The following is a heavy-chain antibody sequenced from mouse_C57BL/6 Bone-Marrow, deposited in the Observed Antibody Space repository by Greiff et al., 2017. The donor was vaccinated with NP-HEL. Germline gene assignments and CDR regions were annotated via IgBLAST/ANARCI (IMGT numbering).Heavy chain of an antibody. CDR2: LSSGGDYI. CDR3: TRGYDYDALYDAMDY. D-gene: IGHD2-4*01. Sequence: EVQRVESGEGLVKPGGSLKLSCAASGFTFSSYAMSWVRQTPEKRLEWVAYLSSGGDYIYYADTVKGRFTISRDNARNTLYLQMSSLKSEDTAMYYGTRGYDYDALYDAMDYWGQGTSVTVSS. CDR1: GFTFSSYA. V-gene: IGHV5-9-1*02. J-gene: IGHJ4*01.